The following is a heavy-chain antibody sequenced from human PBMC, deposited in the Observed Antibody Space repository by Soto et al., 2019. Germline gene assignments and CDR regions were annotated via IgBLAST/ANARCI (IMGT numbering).Heavy chain of an antibody. CDR1: GYTFTSYG. CDR2: ISAYNGNT. J-gene: IGHJ6*02. V-gene: IGHV1-18*01. D-gene: IGHD2-2*01. CDR3: ARDRRYCISTSCYYYYYGMDV. Sequence: QVQLVQSGAEVKKPGASVKVSCKASGYTFTSYGISWVRQAPGQGLEWMGWISAYNGNTNYAQKLQGRVTMNTNTTTSTAYMELRSLRSDDTAVYYCARDRRYCISTSCYYYYYGMDVWGQGTTVTVSS.